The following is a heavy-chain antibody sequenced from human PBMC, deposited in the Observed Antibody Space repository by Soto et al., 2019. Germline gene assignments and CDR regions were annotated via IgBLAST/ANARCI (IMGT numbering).Heavy chain of an antibody. CDR3: ARDSSGWLGFDY. CDR2: IYWDDDK. CDR1: GFSLSTSGVG. V-gene: IGHV2-5*02. J-gene: IGHJ4*02. D-gene: IGHD6-19*01. Sequence: QITLKESGPTLVKPTQTLTLTCTFSGFSLSTSGVGVGWIRQPPGKALEWLALIYWDDDKRYSPSLKSRLTITKDTSKNHVVLTLTSMDPVDTATYYCARDSSGWLGFDYWGQGTLVTVSS.